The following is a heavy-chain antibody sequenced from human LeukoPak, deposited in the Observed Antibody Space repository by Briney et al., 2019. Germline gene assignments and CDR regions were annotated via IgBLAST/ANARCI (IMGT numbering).Heavy chain of an antibody. CDR2: IKQDGSEK. Sequence: GGSLRLSCAASGFTFSSYWMSWVRQAPGKGLEWVANIKQDGSEKYYVDSVKGRFTISRDNAKNSLYLQMNSLRAEDTAVYYCARDRRLVLLWFGEWPKDAFDIWGQGTMVTVSS. V-gene: IGHV3-7*01. CDR3: ARDRRLVLLWFGEWPKDAFDI. J-gene: IGHJ3*02. CDR1: GFTFSSYW. D-gene: IGHD3-10*01.